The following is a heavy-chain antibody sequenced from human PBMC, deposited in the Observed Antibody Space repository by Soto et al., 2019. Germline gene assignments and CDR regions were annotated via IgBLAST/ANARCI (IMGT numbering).Heavy chain of an antibody. Sequence: GGSLRLSCAASGFTFSRHWIHWVRQAPGQGLVWVSRTKTDGTTSFADSVRGRFTISRDNAENTLYLQMNSLRAEDTAVYYCVRDMRPVPWYGGISSAFDMWGQGTMVTVSS. CDR3: VRDMRPVPWYGGISSAFDM. V-gene: IGHV3-74*01. CDR2: TKTDGTT. J-gene: IGHJ3*02. D-gene: IGHD3-10*01. CDR1: GFTFSRHW.